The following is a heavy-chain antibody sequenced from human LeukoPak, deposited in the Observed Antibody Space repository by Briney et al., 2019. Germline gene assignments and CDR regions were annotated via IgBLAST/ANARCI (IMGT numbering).Heavy chain of an antibody. CDR3: ARTVDGYPNPVDY. D-gene: IGHD5-24*01. CDR1: GGSISSYY. V-gene: IGHV4-39*01. J-gene: IGHJ4*02. Sequence: PSETLSLTCTVSGGSISSYYWGWIRQPPGKGLEWIGSIYYSGSTYYNPSLKSRVTISVDTSKNQFSLKLSSVTAADTAVYYCARTVDGYPNPVDYWGQGPLVTVSS. CDR2: IYYSGST.